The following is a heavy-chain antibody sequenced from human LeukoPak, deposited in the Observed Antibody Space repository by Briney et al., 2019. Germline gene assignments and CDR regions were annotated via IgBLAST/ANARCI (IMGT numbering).Heavy chain of an antibody. CDR1: GFTFSSYG. D-gene: IGHD2-2*02. CDR2: IRYDGSNK. Sequence: GGSLRLSCAASGFTFSSYGMHWVRQAPGKGLEWVAFIRYDGSNKYYADSVKGRFTISRDNSKNTLYLQMNSLRAEDTAVYYCAKVGGRVVPAAIQGYYYYYMDVWGKGTTVTVSS. CDR3: AKVGGRVVPAAIQGYYYYYMDV. J-gene: IGHJ6*03. V-gene: IGHV3-30*02.